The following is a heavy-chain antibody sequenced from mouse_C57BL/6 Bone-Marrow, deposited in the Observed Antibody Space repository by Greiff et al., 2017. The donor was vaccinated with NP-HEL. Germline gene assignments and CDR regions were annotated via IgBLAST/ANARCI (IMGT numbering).Heavy chain of an antibody. CDR3: ARSHGFGSPFAY. CDR2: IDPSDSYT. CDR1: GYTFTSYW. Sequence: QVQLQQPGAELVMPGASVKLSCKASGYTFTSYWMHWVKQRPGQGLEWIGEIDPSDSYTNYNQKFKGKSTLTVDKSSSTAYMQLSSLTSEDSAVYYCARSHGFGSPFAYWGQGTLVTVSA. J-gene: IGHJ3*01. V-gene: IGHV1-69*01. D-gene: IGHD1-1*01.